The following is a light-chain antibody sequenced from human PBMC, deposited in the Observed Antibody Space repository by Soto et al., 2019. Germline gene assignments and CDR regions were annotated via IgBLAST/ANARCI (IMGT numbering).Light chain of an antibody. J-gene: IGKJ1*01. CDR1: QSISSS. CDR3: QQYNTYPWT. Sequence: DIQMTQSPSTLSAFVGDRVTITCRASQSISSSLTWYQQKPGKAPKLLIYKASNLESGVPSRFGGSGSGTEFTLPINSLQPDDFATYYCQQYNTYPWTFGQGTKVEIK. V-gene: IGKV1-5*03. CDR2: KAS.